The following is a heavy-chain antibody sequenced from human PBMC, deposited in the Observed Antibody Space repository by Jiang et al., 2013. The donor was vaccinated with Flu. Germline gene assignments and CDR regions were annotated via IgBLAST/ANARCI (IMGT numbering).Heavy chain of an antibody. CDR2: NHSGST. Sequence: NHSGSTNYNPSLKSRVTMSVDTSKNQFSLKLNSVTAADTAVYYCARAGDGFDWGQGTLVTVSS. D-gene: IGHD5-24*01. V-gene: IGHV4-34*01. J-gene: IGHJ4*02. CDR3: ARAGDGFD.